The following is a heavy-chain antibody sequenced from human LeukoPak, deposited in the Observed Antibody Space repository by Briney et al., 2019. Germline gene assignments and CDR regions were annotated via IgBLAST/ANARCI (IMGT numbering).Heavy chain of an antibody. Sequence: TLSLTCAVPGGSISSGGYSWSWIRQPPGKGLEWIGDIYHSGSTYYNPSLKSRVTISVDRSKNQFSLKLSSVTAADTAVYYCARGAFHYYDSSGYYGDYFDYWGQGTLVTVSS. CDR1: GGSISSGGYS. J-gene: IGHJ4*02. CDR2: IYHSGST. V-gene: IGHV4-30-2*01. D-gene: IGHD3-22*01. CDR3: ARGAFHYYDSSGYYGDYFDY.